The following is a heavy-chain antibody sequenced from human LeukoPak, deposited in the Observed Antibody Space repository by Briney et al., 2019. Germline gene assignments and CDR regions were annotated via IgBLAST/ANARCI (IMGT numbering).Heavy chain of an antibody. V-gene: IGHV4-39*01. CDR3: ARRPYSSSWYFDY. Sequence: PSETLSLTCTVSGGSISSSSYYWGWIRQPPGKGLEWIGSIYYSGSTYYNPSLKSRVTISIDTSKNQFSLKLSSVTAADTAVYCCARRPYSSSWYFDYWGQGTLVTVSS. CDR1: GGSISSSSYY. J-gene: IGHJ4*02. CDR2: IYYSGST. D-gene: IGHD6-13*01.